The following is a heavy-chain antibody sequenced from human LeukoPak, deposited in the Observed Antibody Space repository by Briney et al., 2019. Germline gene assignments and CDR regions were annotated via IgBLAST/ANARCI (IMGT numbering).Heavy chain of an antibody. CDR2: IYYSGSA. D-gene: IGHD1-26*01. J-gene: IGHJ4*02. CDR3: SRESGAFCPFGY. V-gene: IGHV4-59*01. CDR1: GGSISSFY. Sequence: SETLSLTCTVSGGSISSFYWSWIRQPPGKGLEWIGYIYYSGSANYNPSLKSRVTISVDTSKNQFSLKLNSVTAADTAIYYCSRESGAFCPFGYWGQGTLVIVPP.